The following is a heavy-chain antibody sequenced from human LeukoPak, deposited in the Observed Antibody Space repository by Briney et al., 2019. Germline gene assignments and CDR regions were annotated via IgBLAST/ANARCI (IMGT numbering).Heavy chain of an antibody. V-gene: IGHV4-39*07. CDR1: GGSISSSSYY. CDR3: ARGETLFDY. D-gene: IGHD4-23*01. CDR2: IYYSGST. J-gene: IGHJ4*02. Sequence: SDTLSLTCTVSGGSISSSSYYWGWIRQPPGTGLEWIGSIYYSGSTYYNPSLKSRVTISVDTSKNQFSLKLSSVTAADTAVYYCARGETLFDYWGQGTLVTVSS.